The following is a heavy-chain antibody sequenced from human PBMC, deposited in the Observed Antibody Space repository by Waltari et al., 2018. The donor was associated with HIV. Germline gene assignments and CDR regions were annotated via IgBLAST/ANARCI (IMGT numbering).Heavy chain of an antibody. CDR1: GFTFDDYA. D-gene: IGHD4-17*01. CDR2: INLDGVST. J-gene: IGHJ3*02. CDR3: STYGDSEAFDI. Sequence: EVQLVESGGVVVQPGGSLRLSCAASGFTFDDYAMTWVRQAPGKGLEWVAVINLDGVSTYYADSVKGRFTISRDNSKNSLYLQMNSLRAEDTALYYCSTYGDSEAFDIWGQGTMVTVSS. V-gene: IGHV3-43D*03.